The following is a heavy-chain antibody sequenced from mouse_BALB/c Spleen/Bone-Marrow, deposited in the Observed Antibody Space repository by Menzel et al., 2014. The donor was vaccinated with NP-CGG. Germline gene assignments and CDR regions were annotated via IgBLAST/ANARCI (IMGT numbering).Heavy chain of an antibody. CDR1: GFTFXRYG. V-gene: IGHV5-6-3*01. CDR3: ARAYY. Sequence: EVMLVESGGGLVQFGGSLKLSCAASGFTFXRYGMSWVRQTPDKRLELVAIINSDGGSTYYPDSVKGRFTISRDNAKNTLYLQMSSLKSEDTAMYYCARAYYWGQGTLVTVSA. D-gene: IGHD2-10*01. J-gene: IGHJ3*01. CDR2: INSDGGST.